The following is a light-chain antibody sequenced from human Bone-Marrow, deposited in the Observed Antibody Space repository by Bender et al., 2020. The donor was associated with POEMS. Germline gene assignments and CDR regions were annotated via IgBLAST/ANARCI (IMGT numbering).Light chain of an antibody. V-gene: IGLV1-44*01. CDR1: SSNFRNNA. Sequence: QSVLTQPPSASGTPGQSVTISCSGTSSNFRNNAANWYQHVPGTAPKLLIYSNNQRPSGVPDRFSASTSGTSASLAISGLHSDDEADYYCSSWEDSLNGWVFGGGTKLTVL. J-gene: IGLJ3*02. CDR2: SNN. CDR3: SSWEDSLNGWV.